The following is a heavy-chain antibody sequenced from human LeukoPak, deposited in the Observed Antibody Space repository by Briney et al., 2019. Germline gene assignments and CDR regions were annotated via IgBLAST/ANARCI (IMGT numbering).Heavy chain of an antibody. D-gene: IGHD6-19*01. V-gene: IGHV3-23*01. CDR1: GFTFSSYG. Sequence: GGSLRLSCAASGFTFSSYGMSWVRQAPGKGLEWVSAISGSGGSTYYADSVKGRFTISRDNAKDTLYLQMNSLRAEDTAVYYCATPNSSGWYGSWGQGTLVTVSS. J-gene: IGHJ5*02. CDR3: ATPNSSGWYGS. CDR2: ISGSGGST.